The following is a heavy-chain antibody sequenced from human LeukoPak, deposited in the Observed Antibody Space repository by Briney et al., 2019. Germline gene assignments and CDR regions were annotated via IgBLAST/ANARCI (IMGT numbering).Heavy chain of an antibody. D-gene: IGHD1-14*01. J-gene: IGHJ4*02. CDR1: GYTSAGYN. CDR3: ARGNISAWPGTGVDY. Sequence: GASVKVSCKASGYTSAGYNMHWLRQAPGQGLEWMGWINPNSGVTNFAQKFQGRVTMTRDTSISTAYMELSRLRSDDTAVYYCARGNISAWPGTGVDYWGQGTLVTVSS. V-gene: IGHV1-2*02. CDR2: INPNSGVT.